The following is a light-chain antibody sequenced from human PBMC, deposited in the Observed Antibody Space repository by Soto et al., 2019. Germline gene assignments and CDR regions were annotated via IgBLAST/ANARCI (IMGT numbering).Light chain of an antibody. V-gene: IGLV3-25*03. CDR1: ALPKQY. Sequence: SYELTQPPSVSVSPGQTARITCSGDALPKQYAYWYQQKPGQAPVLVKYKDSERPSGIPERFSGSSSGTTVTLTISGVQAEDEADYYCQSADSSGTYVVVGGGTKLTVL. CDR2: KDS. CDR3: QSADSSGTYVV. J-gene: IGLJ2*01.